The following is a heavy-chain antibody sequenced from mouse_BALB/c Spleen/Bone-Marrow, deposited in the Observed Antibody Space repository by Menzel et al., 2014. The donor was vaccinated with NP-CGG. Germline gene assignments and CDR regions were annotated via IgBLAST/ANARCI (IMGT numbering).Heavy chain of an antibody. CDR1: GFTFTSYY. V-gene: IGHV5-6-2*01. CDR2: INSNGDNT. Sequence: DVKLVESGGGLVKLGGSLKLSCAASGFTFTSYYMSWVRQTPEKRLELVAAINSNGDNTYYPDTMKGRFTISRDNAKNTLCLQMSSFKSEDTALFYCARRGISTAEGVGAMDYWGQGTSVTVSS. CDR3: ARRGISTAEGVGAMDY. J-gene: IGHJ4*01. D-gene: IGHD1-2*01.